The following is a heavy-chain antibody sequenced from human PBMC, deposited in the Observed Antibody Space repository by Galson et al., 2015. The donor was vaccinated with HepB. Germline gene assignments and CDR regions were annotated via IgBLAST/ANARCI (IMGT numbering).Heavy chain of an antibody. J-gene: IGHJ4*02. D-gene: IGHD4-17*01. Sequence: SLRLSCAASGFGFGTYDMYWVRQSTGKSPEWVAAIGPSGDTYYADSVKGRFTVSRENAKNSLYLQMDSLRAGDTAVYYCARGRLRGLGYFDFWGQGTLVAVPP. CDR2: IGPSGDT. V-gene: IGHV3-13*01. CDR3: ARGRLRGLGYFDF. CDR1: GFGFGTYD.